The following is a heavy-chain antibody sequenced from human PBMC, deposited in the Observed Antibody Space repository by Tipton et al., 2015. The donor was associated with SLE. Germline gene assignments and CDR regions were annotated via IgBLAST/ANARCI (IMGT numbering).Heavy chain of an antibody. CDR1: GGSFSGYY. CDR2: IYYSGST. V-gene: IGHV4-59*07. D-gene: IGHD1-26*01. J-gene: IGHJ3*02. Sequence: TLSLTCAVYGGSFSGYYWSWIRQPAGKGLEWIGYIYYSGSTNYNPSLKSRVTISVDTSKNQFSLKLSSVTAADTAVYYCASWGLLREGAFDIWGQGTMVTVSS. CDR3: ASWGLLREGAFDI.